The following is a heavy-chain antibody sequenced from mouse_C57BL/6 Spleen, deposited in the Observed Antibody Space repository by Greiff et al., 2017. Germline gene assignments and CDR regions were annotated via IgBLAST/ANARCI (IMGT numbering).Heavy chain of an antibody. CDR1: GYTFTSYW. J-gene: IGHJ2*01. V-gene: IGHV1-69*01. Sequence: QVQLQQPGAELVMPGASVKLSCKASGYTFTSYWMHWVKQRPGQGLEWIGEIDPSASYTNYNQKFKGKSTLTVDKSSSTAYMQLSSLTSEDSAVYYCARTVVATGLYYFDYWGQGTTLTVSS. D-gene: IGHD1-1*01. CDR2: IDPSASYT. CDR3: ARTVVATGLYYFDY.